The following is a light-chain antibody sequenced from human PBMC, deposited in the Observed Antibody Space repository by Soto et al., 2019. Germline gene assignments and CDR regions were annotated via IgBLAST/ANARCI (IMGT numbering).Light chain of an antibody. CDR3: QEYGTSRT. V-gene: IGKV3-20*01. J-gene: IGKJ1*01. CDR2: GTS. Sequence: EMVLTQSPATLSLSPGERATISCRASQRVSSSYLAWYQQRPGQAPRLLIYGTSSKATGIPYRFSGSGSGTDFTLTISSLEPEEFAVYYCQEYGTSRTFGQGTEVEIK. CDR1: QRVSSSY.